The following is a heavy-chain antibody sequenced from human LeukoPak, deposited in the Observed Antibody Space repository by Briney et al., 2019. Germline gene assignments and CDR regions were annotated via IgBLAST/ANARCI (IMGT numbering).Heavy chain of an antibody. J-gene: IGHJ4*02. CDR3: AKMIVDTAMVKRGGFDY. V-gene: IGHV3-23*01. CDR1: GFTFSSYA. CDR2: ITGSGGST. D-gene: IGHD5-18*01. Sequence: PGGSLRLSCAASGFTFSSYAMTWVRQAPGKGLEWVSVITGSGGSTDYADSVKGRFTISRDNSKNTLYLQMNSLRAEDTAVYYCAKMIVDTAMVKRGGFDYWGQGTLVTVSS.